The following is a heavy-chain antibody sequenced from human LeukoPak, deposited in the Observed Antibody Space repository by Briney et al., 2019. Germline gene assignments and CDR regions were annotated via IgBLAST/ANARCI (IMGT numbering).Heavy chain of an antibody. CDR3: ARSQSSGKTAAGDAYYFYHGMDV. CDR1: GGSIRNYY. D-gene: IGHD6-13*01. J-gene: IGHJ6*02. CDR2: RYYSGST. Sequence: SETLSLTCTVSGGSIRNYYWTWIRQPPGKGLEWIGYRYYSGSTNYNPSLQSRVSMSIDTSKNQFSLNLSSMTAADTALYYCARSQSSGKTAAGDAYYFYHGMDVWGLGTTVPVS. V-gene: IGHV4-59*01.